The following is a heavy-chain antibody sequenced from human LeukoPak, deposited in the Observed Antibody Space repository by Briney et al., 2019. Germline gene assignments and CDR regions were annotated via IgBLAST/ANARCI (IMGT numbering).Heavy chain of an antibody. CDR2: IYYSGST. V-gene: IGHV4-59*08. Sequence: SETLSLTCTVSGGSISSNYWSWIRQPPGKGLEWIGYIYYSGSTNYNPSLKSRGTISVDTSKNQFSLKLSSVTAADTALYYCARHSSSWDDAFDTWGQGTMVTVSS. J-gene: IGHJ3*02. D-gene: IGHD6-13*01. CDR1: GGSISSNY. CDR3: ARHSSSWDDAFDT.